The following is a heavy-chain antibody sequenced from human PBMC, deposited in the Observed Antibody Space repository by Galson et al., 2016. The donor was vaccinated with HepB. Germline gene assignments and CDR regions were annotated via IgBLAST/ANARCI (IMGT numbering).Heavy chain of an antibody. J-gene: IGHJ4*02. V-gene: IGHV4-34*01. Sequence: SETLSLTCAVYGGSSSSYYWAWIRQAPGKGLQWIGEIDHSGIASYNPSLRGRVTISKDTSKNQFSLKLTSVTAADTAVYYCASREPGQDTIRKFDYWDREPWSPSLQ. CDR3: ASREPGQDTIRKFDY. D-gene: IGHD3-3*01. CDR1: GGSSSSYY. CDR2: IDHSGIA.